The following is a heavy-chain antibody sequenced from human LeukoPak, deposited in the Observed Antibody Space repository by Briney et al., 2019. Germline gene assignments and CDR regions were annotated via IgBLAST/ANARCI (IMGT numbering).Heavy chain of an antibody. Sequence: PGGSLRLSCAASGFTFDDYAMHWVRQAPGKGLEWVSGISWNSGSIGYADSVKGRFTISRDNAKNSLYLQMNSLRAEDTALYYCARREQLTDAFDIWGQGTMVTVSS. V-gene: IGHV3-9*01. D-gene: IGHD6-13*01. CDR1: GFTFDDYA. CDR3: ARREQLTDAFDI. J-gene: IGHJ3*02. CDR2: ISWNSGSI.